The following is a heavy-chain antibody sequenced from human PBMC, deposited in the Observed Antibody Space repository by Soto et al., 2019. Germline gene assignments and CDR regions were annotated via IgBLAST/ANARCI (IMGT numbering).Heavy chain of an antibody. V-gene: IGHV4-59*01. CDR1: GGSISSYC. CDR2: IYYSGST. Sequence: LSLTCTVSGGSISSYCWSWIRQPPGKGLEWIGYIYYSGSTNYNPSLKSRVTISVDTSKNQFSLKLSSVTAADTAVYYCARDMGGASYYYGMDVWGQGTTVTVSS. CDR3: ARDMGGASYYYGMDV. D-gene: IGHD3-10*01. J-gene: IGHJ6*02.